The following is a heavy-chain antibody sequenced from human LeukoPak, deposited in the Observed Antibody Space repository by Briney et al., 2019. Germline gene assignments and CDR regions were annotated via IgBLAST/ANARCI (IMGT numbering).Heavy chain of an antibody. V-gene: IGHV4-59*01. J-gene: IGHJ6*03. CDR2: IYYSGST. D-gene: IGHD3-16*01. CDR1: GGSISSYY. Sequence: PSETLSLTCTVSGGSISSYYWSWIRQPPGKGLEWIGYIYYSGSTNYNPSLKSRVTISVDTSKNQFSLKLSSVTAADTAVYYCARVSQEGGYYYYYYMDVWGQGTMVTVSS. CDR3: ARVSQEGGYYYYYYMDV.